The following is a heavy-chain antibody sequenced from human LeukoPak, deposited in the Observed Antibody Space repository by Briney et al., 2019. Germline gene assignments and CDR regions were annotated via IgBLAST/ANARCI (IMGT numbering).Heavy chain of an antibody. CDR2: IIPTLGIA. D-gene: IGHD3-22*01. V-gene: IGHV1-69*04. CDR1: GGTFSSYA. Sequence: SVKVSCKASGGTFSSYAISWVRQAPGQGLEWMGRIIPTLGIANYAQKFQGRVTITADKSTSTAYMELSSLRSEDTAVYYCAKYDSSGYYSDAFDIWGQGTMVTVSS. CDR3: AKYDSSGYYSDAFDI. J-gene: IGHJ3*02.